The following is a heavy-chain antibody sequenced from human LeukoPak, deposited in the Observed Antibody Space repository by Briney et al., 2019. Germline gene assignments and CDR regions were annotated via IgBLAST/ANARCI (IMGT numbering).Heavy chain of an antibody. CDR1: GFTFSSYS. Sequence: GGSLRLSCAASGFTFSSYSMNWVRQAPGKGLEWVSYISSSSTIYYADSVKGRFTISRASVKNSLYLQMNSLRAEDTAVYYCARDPIDGYYYYYMDVWGKGTTVTVSS. D-gene: IGHD5-24*01. CDR3: ARDPIDGYYYYYMDV. V-gene: IGHV3-48*01. J-gene: IGHJ6*03. CDR2: ISSSSTI.